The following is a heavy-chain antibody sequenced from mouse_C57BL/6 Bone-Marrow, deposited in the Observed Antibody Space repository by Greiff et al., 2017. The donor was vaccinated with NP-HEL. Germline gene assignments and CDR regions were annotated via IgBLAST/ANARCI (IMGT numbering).Heavy chain of an antibody. CDR2: ISYDGSN. V-gene: IGHV3-6*01. Sequence: VQLQQSGPGLVKPSQSLSLTCSVTGYSITSGYYWNWIRQFPGNKLEWMGYISYDGSNNYNPSLKNRISITRDTSKNQFFLKLNSVTTEDTATYYCARGYYGSSHWYFDVWGTGTTVTVSS. J-gene: IGHJ1*03. CDR1: GYSITSGYY. D-gene: IGHD1-1*01. CDR3: ARGYYGSSHWYFDV.